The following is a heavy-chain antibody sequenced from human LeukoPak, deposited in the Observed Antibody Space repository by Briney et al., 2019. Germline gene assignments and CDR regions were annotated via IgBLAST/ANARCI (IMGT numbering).Heavy chain of an antibody. J-gene: IGHJ4*02. CDR2: IDPTGYNT. Sequence: PGGSLRLSCGAFGYIFNDYYMTWFRQAPGKAPEWLALIDPTGYNTYYADSVKGRFTISRDNSRNTLYLQMNSLRPEDTAVYYCAKAIWVAATSSWFSLDYWGQGTLVTVSS. V-gene: IGHV3-23*01. D-gene: IGHD3-10*01. CDR3: AKAIWVAATSSWFSLDY. CDR1: GYIFNDYY.